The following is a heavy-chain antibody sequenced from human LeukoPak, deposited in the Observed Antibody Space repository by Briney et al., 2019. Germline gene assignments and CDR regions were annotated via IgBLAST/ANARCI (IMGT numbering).Heavy chain of an antibody. V-gene: IGHV4-39*01. J-gene: IGHJ2*01. Sequence: SETLSLTCTVSGGSISSSSYYWGWIRQPPGKGLEWIGSIYYSGSTCYNPSLKSRVTISVDTSKNQFSLKLSSVTAADTAVYYCARSDGWYFDLWGRGTLVTVSS. CDR3: ARSDGWYFDL. CDR2: IYYSGST. CDR1: GGSISSSSYY.